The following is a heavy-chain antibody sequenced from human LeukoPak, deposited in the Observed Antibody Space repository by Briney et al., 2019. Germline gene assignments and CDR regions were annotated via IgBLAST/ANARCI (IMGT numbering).Heavy chain of an antibody. Sequence: PSETLSLTCAVYGGSFSGYYWSWIRQPPGKGLEWVGEINHSGSTNYNPSLKSRVTISVDTSKHQFSLKLSSVTAADTAVYYCARGRVYYGSGSYYPLDYWGQGTLVTVSS. CDR2: INHSGST. J-gene: IGHJ4*02. D-gene: IGHD3-10*01. CDR3: ARGRVYYGSGSYYPLDY. V-gene: IGHV4-34*01. CDR1: GGSFSGYY.